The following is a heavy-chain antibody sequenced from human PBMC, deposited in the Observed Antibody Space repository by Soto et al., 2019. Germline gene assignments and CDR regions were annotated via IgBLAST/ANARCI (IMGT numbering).Heavy chain of an antibody. D-gene: IGHD3-22*01. V-gene: IGHV3-30-3*01. CDR1: GFTFSTYA. J-gene: IGHJ6*02. CDR2: ISYDGSNT. Sequence: GGSLRLSCAVSGFTFSTYAMHWVRQAPGKGLEWVAVISYDGSNTYYADSVKGRFTISRDNAKNSLYLQMNSLRAEDTAVYYCARDPGDSSGYYFRYYYYGMDVWGQGTTVTVSS. CDR3: ARDPGDSSGYYFRYYYYGMDV.